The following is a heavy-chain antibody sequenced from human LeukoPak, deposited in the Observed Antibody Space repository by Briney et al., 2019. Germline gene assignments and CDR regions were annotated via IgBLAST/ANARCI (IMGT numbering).Heavy chain of an antibody. V-gene: IGHV4-59*01. CDR1: GGSISSYY. D-gene: IGHD6-13*01. CDR3: ARGVYIAAAQYGY. J-gene: IGHJ4*02. CDR2: IYYSGTT. Sequence: SETLSFTCTVSGGSISSYYWSWIRQPPGKGLEWIGYIYYSGTTNYNPSLKSRVTISVDTSKNQFSLKLSSVTAADTAVYYCARGVYIAAAQYGYWGQGTLVTVSP.